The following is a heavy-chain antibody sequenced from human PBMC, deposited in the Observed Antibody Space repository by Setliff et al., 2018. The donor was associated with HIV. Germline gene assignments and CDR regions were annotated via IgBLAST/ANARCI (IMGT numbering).Heavy chain of an antibody. CDR3: ARDNYYDTSGAIGY. Sequence: GASVKVSCKASGGTFSSYAISWVRQAPGQGLEWMGGIIPIFGTTNYAQRFQGRVSITADASTSTAYMELSSLRSEDTAMYFCARDNYYDTSGAIGYWGQGTMVTVSS. J-gene: IGHJ4*02. D-gene: IGHD3-22*01. CDR1: GGTFSSYA. V-gene: IGHV1-69*13. CDR2: IIPIFGTT.